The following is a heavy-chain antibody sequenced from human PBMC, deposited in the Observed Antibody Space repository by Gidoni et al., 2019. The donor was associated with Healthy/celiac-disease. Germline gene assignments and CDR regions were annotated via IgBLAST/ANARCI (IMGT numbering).Heavy chain of an antibody. Sequence: QVQLVESGGGVVQPGRSLRLSCAASGFTFSSYAMHWVRQAPGKGLEWVAVISYDGSNKYYADSVKGRFTISRDNSKNTLYLQMNSLRAEDTAVYYCARDQVVYGGNGFDYWGQGTLVTVSS. CDR1: GFTFSSYA. J-gene: IGHJ4*02. D-gene: IGHD4-17*01. CDR2: ISYDGSNK. CDR3: ARDQVVYGGNGFDY. V-gene: IGHV3-30-3*01.